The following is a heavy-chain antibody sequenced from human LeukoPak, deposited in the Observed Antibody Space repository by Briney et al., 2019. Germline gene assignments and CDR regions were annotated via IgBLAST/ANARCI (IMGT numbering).Heavy chain of an antibody. CDR3: AKGSSWSSGWEGDLYYFDY. J-gene: IGHJ4*02. V-gene: IGHV3-23*01. D-gene: IGHD6-19*01. CDR1: GFTFSSYA. CDR2: ISGSGAST. Sequence: PGGSLRLSCAAPGFTFSSYAMSWVRQAPGKGLEWVSGISGSGASTYYADSVKGRFTISRDNSKNTLNLQMNSLRAEDTAVYYCAKGSSWSSGWEGDLYYFDYWGQGTLVTVSS.